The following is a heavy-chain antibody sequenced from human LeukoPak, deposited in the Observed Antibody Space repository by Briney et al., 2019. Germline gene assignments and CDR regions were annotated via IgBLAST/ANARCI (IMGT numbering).Heavy chain of an antibody. Sequence: PSETLSLTCTVSGASISSYYWSWIRQPPGKGLEWIGYIYYSGSTNYNPSLKSRVTISVDTSKNQFSLKLSSVTAADTAVYYCARLTPYYYDSAEGWFDPWGQGTLVTVSS. V-gene: IGHV4-59*08. D-gene: IGHD3-22*01. CDR3: ARLTPYYYDSAEGWFDP. CDR2: IYYSGST. CDR1: GASISSYY. J-gene: IGHJ5*02.